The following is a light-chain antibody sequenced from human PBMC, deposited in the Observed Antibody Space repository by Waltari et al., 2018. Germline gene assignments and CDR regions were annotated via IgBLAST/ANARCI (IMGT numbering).Light chain of an antibody. CDR1: QSVLYRSTNKNF. Sequence: DIVLTQSPELLAVSLGETATISCNSSQSVLYRSTNKNFLAWYQQKPGQSPKLLIYWASTRASGVPDRFSGSGSGSDFTLTISNLQAEDVALYFCQQYYSTCTFGQGTRLEIK. V-gene: IGKV4-1*01. CDR2: WAS. J-gene: IGKJ5*01. CDR3: QQYYSTCT.